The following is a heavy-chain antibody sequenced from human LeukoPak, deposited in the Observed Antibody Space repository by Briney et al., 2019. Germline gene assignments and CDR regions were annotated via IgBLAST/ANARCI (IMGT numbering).Heavy chain of an antibody. CDR2: IDPSDSYT. CDR3: ARHTYGGYVQPYFDY. V-gene: IGHV5-10-1*01. D-gene: IGHD5-12*01. Sequence: GESLKISCKGSGYSFTNYWISWVRQMPGKGLEWMGNIDPSDSYTNYSPSFQGHVTISVDKSISTAYLQWSSLKASDTAMYYCARHTYGGYVQPYFDYWGQGALVTVSS. J-gene: IGHJ4*02. CDR1: GYSFTNYW.